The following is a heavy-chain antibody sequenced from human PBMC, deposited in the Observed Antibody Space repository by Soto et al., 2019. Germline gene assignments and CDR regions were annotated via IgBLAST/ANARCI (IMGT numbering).Heavy chain of an antibody. Sequence: QVQLVESGGGVVQPGRSLRLSCAASGFTFSSYGMHWVRQAPGKGLEWVAVIGYDGSNKYYADSVKGRFTISRDNSKNTLYLQMNSLRAEDTAVYYCARGGHSSSQTNYYYYYYMDVWGKGTTVTVSS. CDR1: GFTFSSYG. D-gene: IGHD6-6*01. CDR3: ARGGHSSSQTNYYYYYYMDV. CDR2: IGYDGSNK. V-gene: IGHV3-33*01. J-gene: IGHJ6*03.